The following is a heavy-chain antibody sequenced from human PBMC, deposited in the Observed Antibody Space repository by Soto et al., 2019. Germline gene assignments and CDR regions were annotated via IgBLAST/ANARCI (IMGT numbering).Heavy chain of an antibody. D-gene: IGHD2-21*01. CDR1: GESISSSSYY. CDR3: PRQRTTVVSQGYFDH. CDR2: SYYSGRT. V-gene: IGHV4-39*01. Sequence: PSETLSLTCIVSGESISSSSYYWGWIRQPPGKGLEWIGSSYYSGRTYYNPSLKSRITISIDTSKNQFSLKLSYVSGTDTAVYSSPRQRTTVVSQGYFDHWGQGDLVTVSS. J-gene: IGHJ4*02.